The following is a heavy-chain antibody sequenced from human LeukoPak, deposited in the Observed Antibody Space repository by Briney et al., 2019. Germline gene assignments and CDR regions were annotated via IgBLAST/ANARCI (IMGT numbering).Heavy chain of an antibody. CDR1: GYSISSGYY. J-gene: IGHJ3*02. V-gene: IGHV4-38-2*01. D-gene: IGHD2-21*01. CDR3: AGTLGVIVVVAFDI. CDR2: IFHSGST. Sequence: PSETLSLTCAVSGYSISSGYYWGWIRQPPGKGLERIGGIFHSGSTYYNPSLKSRVTISVDTSKNQFSLKLSSVTAADTAVYYCAGTLGVIVVVAFDIWGQGTMVTVSS.